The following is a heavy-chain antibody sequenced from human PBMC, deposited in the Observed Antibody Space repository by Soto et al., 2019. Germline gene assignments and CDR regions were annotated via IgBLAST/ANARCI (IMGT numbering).Heavy chain of an antibody. CDR3: ARGERGYDFSFDY. Sequence: PGGSLRLSCAASGFTFSSYAMHWVRQAPGKGLEWVAVISYDGSNKYYADSVKGRFTISRDNSKNTLYLQMNSLRAEDTAVYYCARGERGYDFSFDYWGQGTLVTVSS. CDR2: ISYDGSNK. V-gene: IGHV3-30-3*01. J-gene: IGHJ4*02. D-gene: IGHD5-12*01. CDR1: GFTFSSYA.